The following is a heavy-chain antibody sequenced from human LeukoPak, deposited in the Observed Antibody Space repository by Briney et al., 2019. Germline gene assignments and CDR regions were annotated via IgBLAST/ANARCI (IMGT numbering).Heavy chain of an antibody. J-gene: IGHJ4*02. CDR1: GFTFSSYA. CDR2: ISYDGSNK. Sequence: GGSLRLSCAASGFTFSSYAMHWVRQAPGKGLEWVAVISYDGSNKYYADSVKGRFTFSRDNSKNTLYLQMSSLRAEDTAVYYCARIPGKWPIAARPELGANDYWGQGTLVTVSS. CDR3: ARIPGKWPIAARPELGANDY. V-gene: IGHV3-30-3*01. D-gene: IGHD6-6*01.